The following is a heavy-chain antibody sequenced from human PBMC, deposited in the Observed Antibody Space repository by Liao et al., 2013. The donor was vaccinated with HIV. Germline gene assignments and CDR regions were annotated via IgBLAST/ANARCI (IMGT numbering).Heavy chain of an antibody. V-gene: IGHV4-34*01. CDR3: ARGADSDSSPGMPLTSAGDFYYMDV. CDR2: INHTGST. CDR1: GGSLSGYY. D-gene: IGHD6-6*01. J-gene: IGHJ6*03. Sequence: QGLLQQWGAGLLKPSETLSLTCAVYGGSLSGYYWTWIRQAPGKGLEWIGEINHTGSTNYNPSLKSRVTIAVDTSKKQFSLRVTSVTAADTAVYYCARGADSDSSPGMPLTSAGDFYYMDVWGKGTTVIV.